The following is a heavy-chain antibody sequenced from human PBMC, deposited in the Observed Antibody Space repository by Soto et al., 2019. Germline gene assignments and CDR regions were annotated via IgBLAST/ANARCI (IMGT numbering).Heavy chain of an antibody. D-gene: IGHD2-15*01. CDR2: TIPIFGTA. CDR1: GGTSSSYA. V-gene: IGHV1-69*06. J-gene: IGHJ6*02. CDR3: ARGGDCSGGSCYGACNYYYYGMDV. Sequence: GASVKVSCKASGGTSSSYAISWVRQAPGQGLGWMWGTIPIFGTANYAQKFQGRVTITADKSTSTAYMDLRSRRSEDTAVYYCARGGDCSGGSCYGACNYYYYGMDVWGQGTTVTVSS.